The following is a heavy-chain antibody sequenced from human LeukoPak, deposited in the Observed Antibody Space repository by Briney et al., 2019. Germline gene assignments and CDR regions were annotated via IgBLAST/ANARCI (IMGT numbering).Heavy chain of an antibody. V-gene: IGHV3-7*01. CDR3: ARDLMLVATIGWFDP. J-gene: IGHJ5*02. D-gene: IGHD5-12*01. Sequence: GGSLRLSCAASGFTFSSYWMSWVRQAPGKGLEWVANIKQDGSEKYYVDSVKGRFTISRDNAKNSLYLQVNSLRAEDTAVYYCARDLMLVATIGWFDPWGQGTLVTVSS. CDR1: GFTFSSYW. CDR2: IKQDGSEK.